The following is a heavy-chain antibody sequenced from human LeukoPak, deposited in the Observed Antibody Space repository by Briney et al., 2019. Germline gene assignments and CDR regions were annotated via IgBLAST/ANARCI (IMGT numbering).Heavy chain of an antibody. V-gene: IGHV1-18*01. Sequence: ASVKVSCKASGYTFTSSGINWVRQAPGQGLEWMGWISAYNGDTNYAQKLQGRVTMTRDTSTSTAYMEVRSLRSDDTAVYYCARETGYYFDYWGQGTLVTVSS. CDR2: ISAYNGDT. CDR3: ARETGYYFDY. J-gene: IGHJ4*02. D-gene: IGHD1-1*01. CDR1: GYTFTSSG.